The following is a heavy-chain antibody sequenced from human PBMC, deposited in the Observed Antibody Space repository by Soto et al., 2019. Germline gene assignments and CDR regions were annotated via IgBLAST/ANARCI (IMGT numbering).Heavy chain of an antibody. D-gene: IGHD6-13*01. J-gene: IGHJ4*02. Sequence: GGSLRLSCAASGFTFSDCAMSWVRQAPGKGLEWVSAISDTGGSTYYADSVKGRFTISRDNYKNMVYLQMNNLRAEDTAVYYCAKDRASGLIVAAGLFDLWGQGDLVTVSS. CDR2: ISDTGGST. CDR3: AKDRASGLIVAAGLFDL. V-gene: IGHV3-23*01. CDR1: GFTFSDCA.